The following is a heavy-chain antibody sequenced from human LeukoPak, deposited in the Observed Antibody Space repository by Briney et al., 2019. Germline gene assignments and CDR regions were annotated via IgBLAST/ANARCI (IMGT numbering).Heavy chain of an antibody. D-gene: IGHD2-21*01. Sequence: QIGGSLRLSCVVSGFNFHNYWMTWVRQAPGKGLEWLAIINPDGSETSYEDSVKGRFIVSRDNDNNSLSLDLTSVRAEDTALYYCARDLYSPPDVWGQGTSVTVSS. J-gene: IGHJ6*02. V-gene: IGHV3-7*01. CDR2: INPDGSET. CDR1: GFNFHNYW. CDR3: ARDLYSPPDV.